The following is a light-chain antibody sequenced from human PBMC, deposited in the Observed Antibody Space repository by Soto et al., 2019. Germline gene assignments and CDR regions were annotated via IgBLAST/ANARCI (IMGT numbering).Light chain of an antibody. Sequence: EIVLTQSPATLSLSPGERATLSCRASQSVSSYLAWYQQKPGQAPRLLIYDASNRATGIPARFSGSGSGTDFTLTSSSLEPEDFAVYYFQQRSNWPPSTFGQGPKLEI. J-gene: IGKJ2*01. V-gene: IGKV3-11*01. CDR3: QQRSNWPPST. CDR2: DAS. CDR1: QSVSSY.